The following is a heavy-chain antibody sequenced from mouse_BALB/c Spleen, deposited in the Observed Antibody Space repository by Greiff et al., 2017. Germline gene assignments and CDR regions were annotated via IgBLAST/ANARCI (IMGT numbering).Heavy chain of an antibody. V-gene: IGHV5-17*02. CDR2: ISSGSSTI. D-gene: IGHD2-1*01. CDR3: ARSQIYYGNYFDY. CDR1: GFTFSSFG. J-gene: IGHJ2*01. Sequence: DVMLVESGGGLVQPGGSRKLSCAASGFTFSSFGMHWVRQAPEKGLEWVAYISSGSSTIYYADTVKGRFTISRDNPKNTLFLQMTSLRSEDTAMYYCARSQIYYGNYFDYWGQGTTLTVSS.